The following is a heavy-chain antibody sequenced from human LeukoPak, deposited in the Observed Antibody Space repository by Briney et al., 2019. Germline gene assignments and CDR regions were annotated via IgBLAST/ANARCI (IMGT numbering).Heavy chain of an antibody. V-gene: IGHV3-30*03. D-gene: IGHD7-27*01. CDR1: GFTFSSYG. J-gene: IGHJ5*02. Sequence: GGSLRLSCAASGFTFSSYGMHWVRQAPGKGLEWVAVISYDGSNKYYADSVKGRFTISGDNSKNTLYLQMNSLRAEDTAVYYCARANWGFYWFDPWGQGTLVTVSS. CDR2: ISYDGSNK. CDR3: ARANWGFYWFDP.